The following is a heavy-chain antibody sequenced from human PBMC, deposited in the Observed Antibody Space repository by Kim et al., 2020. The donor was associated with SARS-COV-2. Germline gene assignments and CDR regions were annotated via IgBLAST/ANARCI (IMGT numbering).Heavy chain of an antibody. Sequence: GGSLRLSCAASGFTLSGPTVHWVRQASGKGLEWVGRIRSKANSYATAYAASVKNRITISRDDSKNTAYLQMNSLKTEDTAVYYCARVNPIAGGWYDAFDIWGQGKMVTVSS. J-gene: IGHJ3*02. CDR1: GFTLSGPT. CDR2: IRSKANSYAT. D-gene: IGHD6-19*01. V-gene: IGHV3-73*01. CDR3: ARVNPIAGGWYDAFDI.